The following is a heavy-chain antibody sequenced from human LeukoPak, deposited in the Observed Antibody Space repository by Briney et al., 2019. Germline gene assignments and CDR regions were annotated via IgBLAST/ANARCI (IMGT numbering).Heavy chain of an antibody. V-gene: IGHV1-46*01. Sequence: ASVKVSCKASGYTFTSYYMHWVRQAPGQGLEWMGIINPSGGSTSYAQKFQGRVTMTRDTSTSTVYMELSSLRAEDTAVYYCARVTIFGVVIAHFDYWGQGTLVTVSS. CDR2: INPSGGST. D-gene: IGHD3-3*01. CDR1: GYTFTSYY. CDR3: ARVTIFGVVIAHFDY. J-gene: IGHJ4*02.